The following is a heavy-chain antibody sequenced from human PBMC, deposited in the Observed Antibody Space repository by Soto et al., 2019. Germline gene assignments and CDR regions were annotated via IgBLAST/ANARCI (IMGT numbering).Heavy chain of an antibody. V-gene: IGHV4-59*01. CDR2: IYYSGST. CDR3: ADSGSYFPYYFDY. Sequence: QVQLQESGPGLVKPSETLSLTCTVSGGSISSYYWSWIRQPPGKGLEWIGYIYYSGSTNYNPSLKSRVTISADTSKNQFSLKLTAVTAADTAVYYCADSGSYFPYYFDYGGQGTLVTVSS. D-gene: IGHD3-10*01. J-gene: IGHJ4*02. CDR1: GGSISSYY.